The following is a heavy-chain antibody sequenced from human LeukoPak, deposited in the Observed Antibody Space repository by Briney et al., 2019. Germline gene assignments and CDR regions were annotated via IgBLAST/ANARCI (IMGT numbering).Heavy chain of an antibody. CDR1: GYTFTSYG. V-gene: IGHV1-18*01. Sequence: GASVKVSCKASGYTFTSYGISWVRQAPGQGLEWMGWISADNGNTNYAQKLQGRVTMTTDTSTSTAYMELRSLRSDDTAVYYCARDSPDYYGSGSYGECYFDYWGQGTLVTVSS. D-gene: IGHD3-10*01. CDR3: ARDSPDYYGSGSYGECYFDY. CDR2: ISADNGNT. J-gene: IGHJ4*02.